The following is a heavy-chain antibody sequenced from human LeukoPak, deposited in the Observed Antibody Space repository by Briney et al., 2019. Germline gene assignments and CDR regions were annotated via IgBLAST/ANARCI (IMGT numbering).Heavy chain of an antibody. CDR3: AKGSYYGSGSYYTDFDY. CDR1: GFTFSSYS. CDR2: ISGSGGST. Sequence: GGSLRLSSVASGFTFSSYSMNWVRQAPGKGLEWVSAISGSGGSTYYADSVKGRFTISRDNSKNTLYLQMNSLRAEDTAVYYCAKGSYYGSGSYYTDFDYWGQGTLVTVSS. D-gene: IGHD3-10*01. V-gene: IGHV3-23*01. J-gene: IGHJ4*02.